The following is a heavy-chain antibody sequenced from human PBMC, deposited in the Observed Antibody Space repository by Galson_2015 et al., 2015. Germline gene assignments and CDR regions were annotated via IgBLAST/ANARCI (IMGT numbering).Heavy chain of an antibody. D-gene: IGHD5-18*01. CDR1: GGSISSGSYY. CDR3: ARANTAMDLSYYFDY. J-gene: IGHJ4*02. V-gene: IGHV4-61*02. Sequence: TLSLPCPVAGGSISSGSYYWRWIRQPAGQGLEWIGRICTSGGTNYNPSLKSRFTISVDTSKNKFSLKLSSVTAADTAVYYCARANTAMDLSYYFDYWGQGTLVTVSS. CDR2: ICTSGGT.